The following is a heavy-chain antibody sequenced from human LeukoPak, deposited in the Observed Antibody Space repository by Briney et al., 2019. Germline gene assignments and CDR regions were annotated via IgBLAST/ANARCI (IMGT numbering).Heavy chain of an antibody. D-gene: IGHD3-22*01. V-gene: IGHV3-11*04. Sequence: PGGSLRLSCAASGFSISDYYMNWIRQAPGKGLEWVSSISRSGSSIYYADSAKGRFTISRDNAKNSLYLQMNSLRAEDTAVYFCGKGINYYDNSGYFKHWGQGTLVTVSS. CDR1: GFSISDYY. J-gene: IGHJ4*02. CDR3: GKGINYYDNSGYFKH. CDR2: ISRSGSSI.